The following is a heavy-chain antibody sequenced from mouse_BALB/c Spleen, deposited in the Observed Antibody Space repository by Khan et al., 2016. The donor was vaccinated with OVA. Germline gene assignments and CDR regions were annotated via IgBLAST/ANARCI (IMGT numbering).Heavy chain of an antibody. V-gene: IGHV2-2*01. CDR3: ARNSYMYDFTY. CDR2: IWSGGGT. D-gene: IGHD2-14*01. CDR1: DFSLTTYG. J-gene: IGHJ3*01. Sequence: QVQLKESGPGLVQPSQSLSITCTVSDFSLTTYGVHWVRQSPGKGLEWLGLIWSGGGTDYNAAFISRLTISKDNSKSQVFFKMNSLQADDTAMYYCARNSYMYDFTYWGQGTLVTVSA.